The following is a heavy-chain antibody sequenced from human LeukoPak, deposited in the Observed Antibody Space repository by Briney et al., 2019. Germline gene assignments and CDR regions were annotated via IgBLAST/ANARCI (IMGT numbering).Heavy chain of an antibody. CDR2: IYYSGST. Sequence: SETLSLTCTVSGGSISGSSYYWGWIRQPPGKGLEWIGSIYYSGSTYYNPSLKSRVTISVDTSKNQFSLKLSSVTAADTAVYYCARVDYDYVWGSYRSDYWGQGTLVTVSS. V-gene: IGHV4-39*07. CDR1: GGSISGSSYY. CDR3: ARVDYDYVWGSYRSDY. D-gene: IGHD3-16*02. J-gene: IGHJ4*02.